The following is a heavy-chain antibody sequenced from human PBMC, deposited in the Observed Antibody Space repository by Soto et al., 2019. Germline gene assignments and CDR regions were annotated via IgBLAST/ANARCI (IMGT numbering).Heavy chain of an antibody. CDR3: ARERSATVAAGFDY. CDR2: INHSGST. CDR1: GGSFSGYY. J-gene: IGHJ4*02. D-gene: IGHD6-13*01. V-gene: IGHV4-34*01. Sequence: TSETLSLTCAVYGGSFSGYYWSWIRQPPGKGLEWIGEINHSGSTNYNPSLKSRVTISVDTSKNQFSLKLSSVTAADTAVYYCARERSATVAAGFDYWGQGTLVTVSS.